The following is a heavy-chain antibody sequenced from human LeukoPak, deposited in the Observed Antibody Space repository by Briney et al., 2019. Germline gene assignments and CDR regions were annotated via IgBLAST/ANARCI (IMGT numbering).Heavy chain of an antibody. Sequence: PGGSLRLSCAGSGCTVSSNYMSLVRQAPGKGLEWVSVIYSGGSTYYADSLKGRFTISRDNYKTKLYLQLNSLRAADTAVYYCASPGVAGLIQHWGQGTLVTVSS. D-gene: IGHD7-27*01. V-gene: IGHV3-53*01. CDR2: IYSGGST. J-gene: IGHJ1*01. CDR3: ASPGVAGLIQH. CDR1: GCTVSSNY.